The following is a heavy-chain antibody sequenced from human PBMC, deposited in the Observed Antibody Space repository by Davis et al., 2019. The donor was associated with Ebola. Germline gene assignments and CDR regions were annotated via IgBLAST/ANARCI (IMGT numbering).Heavy chain of an antibody. CDR3: AHAVDTAMVTADWFDP. Sequence: SGPTLVKPTQTLTLTCTFSGFSLSTSGVGVGWIRQPPGKALEWLALIYWNDDKRYSPSLKSRLTITKDTSKNQVVLTMTNMDPVDTATYYCAHAVDTAMVTADWFDPWGQGTLVTVSS. CDR1: GFSLSTSGVG. D-gene: IGHD5-18*01. J-gene: IGHJ5*02. CDR2: IYWNDDK. V-gene: IGHV2-5*01.